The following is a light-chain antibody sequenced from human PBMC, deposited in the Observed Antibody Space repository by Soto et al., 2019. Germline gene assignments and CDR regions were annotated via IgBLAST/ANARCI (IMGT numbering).Light chain of an antibody. CDR2: AAS. J-gene: IGKJ4*01. Sequence: DIVLTQSPDTLSLSPGESATLSCRASQILSGTYLAWYQQKLGQSPRLLIYAASTRATGVPDRFSVSGSGTDFTLTISRLEPEDFAVYYCQHYVSSPLTFGGGTKVEIK. CDR3: QHYVSSPLT. V-gene: IGKV3-20*01. CDR1: QILSGTY.